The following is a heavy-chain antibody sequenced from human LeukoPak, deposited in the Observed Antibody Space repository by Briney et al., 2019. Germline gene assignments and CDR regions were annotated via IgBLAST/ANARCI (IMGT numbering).Heavy chain of an antibody. D-gene: IGHD5-18*01. Sequence: SEALSLTCTVSGGSISSYYWSWIRQPPGKGLEWIGYIYCSGSTNYNPSLKSRVTISVDTSKNQFSLKLSSVTAADTAVYYCARLYSYGFPTLDYWGQGTLVTVSS. CDR3: ARLYSYGFPTLDY. J-gene: IGHJ4*02. CDR1: GGSISSYY. CDR2: IYCSGST. V-gene: IGHV4-59*01.